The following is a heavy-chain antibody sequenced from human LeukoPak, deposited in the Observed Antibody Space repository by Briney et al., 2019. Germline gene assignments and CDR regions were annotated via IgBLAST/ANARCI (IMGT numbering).Heavy chain of an antibody. Sequence: PGGSLRLSCAASGFTFSSYGMHWVRQAPGKGLEWVAFIRYDGSNKYYADSVKGRFTISRDNSKNTLYLQMNSLRAEDTAVYYCATLPRAAAGTDYYYMDVWGEGTTVTISS. CDR1: GFTFSSYG. V-gene: IGHV3-30*02. J-gene: IGHJ6*03. CDR3: ATLPRAAAGTDYYYMDV. D-gene: IGHD6-13*01. CDR2: IRYDGSNK.